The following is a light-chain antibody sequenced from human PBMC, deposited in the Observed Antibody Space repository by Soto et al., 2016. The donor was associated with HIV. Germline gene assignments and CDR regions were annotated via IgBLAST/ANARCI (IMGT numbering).Light chain of an antibody. CDR2: AAS. CDR3: QQYNSYPLT. Sequence: AIRMTQSPSSFSASTGDRVTITCRASQDISTYLAWYQQKPGQAPNLLISAASTLQSGVPSRFSGSGSGTDFTLTISCLQPEDFATYYCQQYNSYPLTFGGGTKVEIK. J-gene: IGKJ4*01. V-gene: IGKV1-8*01. CDR1: QDISTY.